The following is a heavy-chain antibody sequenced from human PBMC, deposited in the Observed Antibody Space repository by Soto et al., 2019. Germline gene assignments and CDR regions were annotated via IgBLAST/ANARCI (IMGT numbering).Heavy chain of an antibody. CDR1: GFTFSSYA. V-gene: IGHV3-23*01. J-gene: IGHJ4*02. D-gene: IGHD5-12*01. CDR3: AKGSGGYDAHLGDS. Sequence: GGSLRLSCAASGFTFSSYAMSWFRQAPGKGLEWVSGISGSGDYTYYADSVKGRFTISRDNSKNTVYLQMDSLRADDTAVYYCAKGSGGYDAHLGDSWGQGTLVTVSS. CDR2: ISGSGDYT.